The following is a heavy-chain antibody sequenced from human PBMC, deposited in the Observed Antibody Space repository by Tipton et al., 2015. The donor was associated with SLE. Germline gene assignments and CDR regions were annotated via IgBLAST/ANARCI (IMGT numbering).Heavy chain of an antibody. J-gene: IGHJ3*02. CDR3: ARPRWEGSGAFDI. D-gene: IGHD6-19*01. Sequence: TLSLTCTVSGGSISSSSYYWGWIRQPPGKGLEWIGSIYYSGSTYYNPSLKSRVTISVDTSKNQFSLKLSSVTAADTAVYYCARPRWEGSGAFDIWGQGTMVTVSS. CDR1: GGSISSSSYY. V-gene: IGHV4-39*01. CDR2: IYYSGST.